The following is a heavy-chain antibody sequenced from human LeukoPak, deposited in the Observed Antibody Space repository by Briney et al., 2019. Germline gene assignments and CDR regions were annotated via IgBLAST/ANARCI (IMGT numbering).Heavy chain of an antibody. CDR1: GFTFDDYA. V-gene: IGHV3-43D*03. J-gene: IGHJ6*03. CDR2: ISWDGGST. Sequence: GGSLRLSCAASGFTFDDYAMHWVRQAPGKGLEWVSLISWDGGSTYYADSVKGRFTISRDNSKNSLYLQMNSLRAEDTALYYCAKDGSSGSYYGVDPYYYYYMDVWGKGTTVTVSS. D-gene: IGHD3-10*01. CDR3: AKDGSSGSYYGVDPYYYYYMDV.